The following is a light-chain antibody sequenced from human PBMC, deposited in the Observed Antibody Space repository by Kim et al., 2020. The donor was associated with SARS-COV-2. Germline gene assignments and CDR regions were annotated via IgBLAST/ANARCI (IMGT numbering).Light chain of an antibody. CDR3: QAWDSSTVV. V-gene: IGLV3-1*01. CDR2: QGS. CDR1: KLGDKY. J-gene: IGLJ2*01. Sequence: VSPGQTGSITCSGDKLGDKYACWYQQKPGQSPVLVIYQGSKRPSGIPGRFSGSNSGNTATLTISGTQAMDEADYYCQAWDSSTVVFGGGTKLTVL.